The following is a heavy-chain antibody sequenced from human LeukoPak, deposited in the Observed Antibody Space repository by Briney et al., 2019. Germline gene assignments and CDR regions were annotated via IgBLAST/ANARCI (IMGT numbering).Heavy chain of an antibody. D-gene: IGHD3-16*01. CDR3: ARVGSPGGGRKYFQH. J-gene: IGHJ1*01. CDR1: GFTFSSYA. V-gene: IGHV3-30-3*01. CDR2: ISYDGSNK. Sequence: TGGSLRLSCAASGFTFSSYAMHWVRQAPGKGLEWVAVISYDGSNKYYADSVKGRFTISRDNSKNTLYLQMNSLRAEDTAVYYCARVGSPGGGRKYFQHWGQGTLVTVSS.